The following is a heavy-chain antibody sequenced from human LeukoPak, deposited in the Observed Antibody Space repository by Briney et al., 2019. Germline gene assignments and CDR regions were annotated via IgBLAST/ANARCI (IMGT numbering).Heavy chain of an antibody. J-gene: IGHJ4*02. D-gene: IGHD2-2*01. CDR3: AKDPRYCSSASCYDDY. CDR2: ISGRGGST. V-gene: IGHV3-23*01. CDR1: GFTFSSYW. Sequence: SGGSLRLSCAASGFTFSSYWMSWVRQAPGKGLEWVSGISGRGGSTYYADSVKGRFTISRDNSKNTLYLQMNSLRAEDTAVYYCAKDPRYCSSASCYDDYWGQGTLVTVSS.